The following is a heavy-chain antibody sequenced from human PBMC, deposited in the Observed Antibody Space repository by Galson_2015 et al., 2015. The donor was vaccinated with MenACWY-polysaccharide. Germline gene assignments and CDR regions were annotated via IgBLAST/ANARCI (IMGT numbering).Heavy chain of an antibody. V-gene: IGHV5-51*01. CDR1: GYLFTSFA. D-gene: IGHD3-10*01. CDR2: IYPSDSDV. Sequence: QSGAEVKKPGESLKISCKASGYLFTSFAIGWVRQMPGKGLEWLGIIYPSDSDVKYNPSFQGQVTFSADRSTNTAYLQWSSLKASDSAMYYGARTDHGTGSMDVSGQGTTVTVYS. J-gene: IGHJ6*02. CDR3: ARTDHGTGSMDV.